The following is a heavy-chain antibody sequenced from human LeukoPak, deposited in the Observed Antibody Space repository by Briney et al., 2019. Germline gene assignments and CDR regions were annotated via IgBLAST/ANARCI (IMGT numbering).Heavy chain of an antibody. CDR1: GGTFSSFA. CDR2: ISAYNGNT. CDR3: ARGNILTGYLVGFIVDP. V-gene: IGHV1-18*01. J-gene: IGHJ5*02. D-gene: IGHD3-9*01. Sequence: ASVKVSCKASGGTFSSFALNWVRQAPGQGLEWMGWISAYNGNTNYAQKLQGRVTMTTDTSTSTAYMELRSLRSDDTAVYYCARGNILTGYLVGFIVDPWGQGTLVTVSS.